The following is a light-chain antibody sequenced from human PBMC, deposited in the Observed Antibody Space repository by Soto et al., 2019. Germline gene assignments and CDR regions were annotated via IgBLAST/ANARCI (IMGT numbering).Light chain of an antibody. Sequence: DIQMTQSPSSLSASVGDRVTITCQASQDISNYLNWYQQKPGKAPKLLIYDASNLETGVPSRFSRSVSGTNFNSTISSQQPEDIATYYCQQYDNLPITFGQGTRLEIK. CDR3: QQYDNLPIT. V-gene: IGKV1-33*01. CDR2: DAS. J-gene: IGKJ5*01. CDR1: QDISNY.